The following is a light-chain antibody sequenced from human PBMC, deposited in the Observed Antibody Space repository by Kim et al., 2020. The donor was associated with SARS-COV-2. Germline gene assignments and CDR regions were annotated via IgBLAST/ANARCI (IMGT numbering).Light chain of an antibody. CDR3: SSYPSSNTFV. V-gene: IGLV2-14*03. CDR2: DVW. J-gene: IGLJ1*01. CDR1: STDVGSYNY. Sequence: QSDLTQPASVSGSPGQSITISCTGTSTDVGSYNYVSWYQQQPGRAPKLMIYDVWKRPSGISDRFSGSKSGNTASLSISGLQAEDEADYYCSSYPSSNTFVFGAGTKVTVL.